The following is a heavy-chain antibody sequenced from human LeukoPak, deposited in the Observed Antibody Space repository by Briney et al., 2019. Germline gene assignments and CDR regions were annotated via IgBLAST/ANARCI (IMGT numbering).Heavy chain of an antibody. CDR2: IKSKADGGTT. CDR3: ATDLTMVRGVIIHPPGDY. Sequence: PGGSLRLSCAASRFTFNNAWMSWVRQAPGKGLEWVGRIKSKADGGTTDYDAPVKGRFTISRDDSKNSLYLQMNSLKTEDTAVYYCATDLTMVRGVIIHPPGDYWGQGTLVTVSS. CDR1: RFTFNNAW. D-gene: IGHD3-10*01. J-gene: IGHJ4*02. V-gene: IGHV3-15*01.